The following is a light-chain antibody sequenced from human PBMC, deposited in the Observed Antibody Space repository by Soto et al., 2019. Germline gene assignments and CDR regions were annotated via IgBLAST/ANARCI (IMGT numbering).Light chain of an antibody. J-gene: IGLJ1*01. CDR1: SSNIGAGYD. V-gene: IGLV1-40*01. CDR2: GNS. CDR3: QSYDSSLSGFYV. Sequence: QSVLTQPPSVFGAPGQRVTISFTGSSSNIGAGYDVHWYQQLPGTAPKLLIYGNSNRPSGVPDRFSGSKSGTSASLAITGLQAEDEADYYCQSYDSSLSGFYVFGTGTKVTVL.